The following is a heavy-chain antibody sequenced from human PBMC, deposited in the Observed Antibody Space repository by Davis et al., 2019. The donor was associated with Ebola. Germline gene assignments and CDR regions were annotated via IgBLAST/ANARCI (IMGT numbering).Heavy chain of an antibody. CDR1: GASISSYY. CDR2: IYYSGST. J-gene: IGHJ6*02. V-gene: IGHV4-59*01. Sequence: MPSETLSLTCTVSGASISSYYWSWIRQPPGKGLEWIGYIYYSGSTNYNPSLKSRVTISVDTSKNQFSLKLSSVTAADTAVYYCARDLAGMDVWGQGTTVTVSS. CDR3: ARDLAGMDV.